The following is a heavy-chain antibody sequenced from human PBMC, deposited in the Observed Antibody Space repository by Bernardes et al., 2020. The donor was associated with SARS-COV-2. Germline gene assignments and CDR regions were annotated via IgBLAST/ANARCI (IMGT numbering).Heavy chain of an antibody. CDR3: ASRYCSSTSCPLDYYYYMDV. CDR1: GYTFTSYG. V-gene: IGHV1-18*01. CDR2: ISAYNGNT. Sequence: ASVKVSCKASGYTFTSYGISWVRQAPGQGLEWMGWISAYNGNTNYAQKLQGRVTMTTDTSTSTAYMELRSLRSDDTAVYYCASRYCSSTSCPLDYYYYMDVWGKGTTVTVSS. J-gene: IGHJ6*03. D-gene: IGHD2-2*01.